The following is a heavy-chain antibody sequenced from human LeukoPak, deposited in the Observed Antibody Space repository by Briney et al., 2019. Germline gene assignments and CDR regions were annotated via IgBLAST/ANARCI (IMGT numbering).Heavy chain of an antibody. CDR2: IYTSEST. CDR1: GGSISSSNYY. Sequence: SETLSLTCSVSGGSISSSNYYWSWIRQPTGKGLEWIGRIYTSESTNYNPSLKSRVTISVDTSKNQFSLKLSSVTAADTAVYYCARETPYGSGSYPFDYWGQGILVTVSS. D-gene: IGHD3-10*01. J-gene: IGHJ4*02. V-gene: IGHV4-61*02. CDR3: ARETPYGSGSYPFDY.